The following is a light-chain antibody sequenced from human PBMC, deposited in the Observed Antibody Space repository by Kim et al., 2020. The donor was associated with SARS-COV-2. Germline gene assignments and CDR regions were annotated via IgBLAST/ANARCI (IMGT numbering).Light chain of an antibody. CDR3: HQSSSLPLT. CDR2: FAS. J-gene: IGKJ4*01. CDR1: QRIGTS. Sequence: EIVLTQSPDFQSVTPKEKVTITCRASQRIGTSLHWYQQKPGQSPKLVIKFASQSFSGVPSRFSGSGSGTDFTLTIDGLEAEDAATYYCHQSSSLPLTFGGGTKVEIK. V-gene: IGKV6-21*01.